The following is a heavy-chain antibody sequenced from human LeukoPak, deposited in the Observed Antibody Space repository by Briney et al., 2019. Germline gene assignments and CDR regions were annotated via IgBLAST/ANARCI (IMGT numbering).Heavy chain of an antibody. CDR2: ISYSGST. D-gene: IGHD3-10*01. CDR3: ASISSGR. V-gene: IGHV4-59*01. J-gene: IGHJ4*02. Sequence: SETLSLTYTVSGASISSYYWTWIRQPPGKGLEWIGYISYSGSTNYNPSLKSRVTISVDTSKNQFSLKLSSVTAADTAVYYCASISSGRWGQGTLVTVSS. CDR1: GASISSYY.